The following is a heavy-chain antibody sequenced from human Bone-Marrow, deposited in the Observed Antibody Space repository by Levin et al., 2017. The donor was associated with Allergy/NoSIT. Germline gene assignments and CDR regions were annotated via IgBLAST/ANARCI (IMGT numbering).Heavy chain of an antibody. D-gene: IGHD3-22*01. J-gene: IGHJ3*02. Sequence: GESLKISCKASGYTFTDYYMNWVRQAPGQGLEWMGWINPNSGGTNYAQKFQGRVTMTRDTSISTAHMELSGLRSDDTAVYYCARDTDYYDRAFDIWGQGTMVTVSS. CDR3: ARDTDYYDRAFDI. V-gene: IGHV1-2*02. CDR2: INPNSGGT. CDR1: GYTFTDYY.